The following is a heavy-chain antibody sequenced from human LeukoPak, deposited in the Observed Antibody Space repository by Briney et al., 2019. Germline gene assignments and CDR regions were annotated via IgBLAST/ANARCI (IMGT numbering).Heavy chain of an antibody. CDR2: INHSGST. Sequence: PSETLSLTCAVYGGSFSVYYWSWIRQPPGKGLEWIGEINHSGSTNYNPSLKSRVTISVDTSKNQFSLKLGSVTAAGTAVYYCARVKTMVRGVIFLGYNWFDPWGQGTLVTVSS. J-gene: IGHJ5*02. V-gene: IGHV4-34*01. CDR3: ARVKTMVRGVIFLGYNWFDP. CDR1: GGSFSVYY. D-gene: IGHD3-10*01.